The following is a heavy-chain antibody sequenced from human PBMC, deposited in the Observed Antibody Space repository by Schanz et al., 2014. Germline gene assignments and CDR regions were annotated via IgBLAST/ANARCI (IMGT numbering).Heavy chain of an antibody. D-gene: IGHD2-15*01. CDR3: ARDRQNIASPATGFDS. CDR2: VIPMLGIT. V-gene: IGHV1-69*04. Sequence: QVPLVQSGPEMKKPGSSVRVSCTASGGPLSSYPINWVRQAPGQGLEWMGGVIPMLGITNYAERFQGRATITADTSTAYMELSSLRSDDAALYYCARDRQNIASPATGFDSWGQGTLVTVSS. CDR1: GGPLSSYP. J-gene: IGHJ4*02.